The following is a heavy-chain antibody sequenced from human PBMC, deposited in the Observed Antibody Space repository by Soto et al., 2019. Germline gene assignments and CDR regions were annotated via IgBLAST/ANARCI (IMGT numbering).Heavy chain of an antibody. CDR1: GGSVTNSSYY. Sequence: SETLSLTCTVPGGSVTNSSYYWGWIRQSPGKGLEWIGSVYYRGRSYSKSSVKSRVTISVDTSKNRFSLSLNSVTASDTAVYFCVSKRTTVPTQAYFDYWGPGALVTVYS. J-gene: IGHJ4*02. CDR3: VSKRTTVPTQAYFDY. CDR2: VYYRGRS. V-gene: IGHV4-39*01. D-gene: IGHD4-17*01.